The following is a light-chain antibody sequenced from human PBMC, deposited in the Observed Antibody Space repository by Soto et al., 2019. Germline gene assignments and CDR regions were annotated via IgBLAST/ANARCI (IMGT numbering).Light chain of an antibody. CDR1: SGDVGAYNY. CDR2: DVN. CDR3: CSYAGRNIFVV. V-gene: IGLV2-11*01. Sequence: QSALTQPRSVSGSPGQSVTISCTGTSGDVGAYNYVSWYQGHPGKAPKLMIYDVNKRPSGVPDRFSGSKSGNTASLTISGLQAEDEADYYCCSYAGRNIFVVFGGGTKLTVL. J-gene: IGLJ2*01.